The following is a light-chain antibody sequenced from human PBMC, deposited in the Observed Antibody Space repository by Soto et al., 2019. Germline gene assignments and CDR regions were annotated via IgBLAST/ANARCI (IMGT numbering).Light chain of an antibody. CDR1: QSVLYSSNNKNY. CDR3: QQYFSFPWT. V-gene: IGKV4-1*01. J-gene: IGKJ1*01. Sequence: DILMTQSPDSLAVSLGERATINCKSSQSVLYSSNNKNYLAWYQQRPGQPPNLLIYWASTRESGVPDRFSGSGSGTDFTLTISSLQAEDVAIYYCQQYFSFPWTFGQGTKVEIK. CDR2: WAS.